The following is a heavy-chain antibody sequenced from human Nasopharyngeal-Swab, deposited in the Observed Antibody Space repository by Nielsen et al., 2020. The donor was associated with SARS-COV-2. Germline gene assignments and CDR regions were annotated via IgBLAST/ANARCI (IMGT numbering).Heavy chain of an antibody. Sequence: GESLKISCAASGFTFSSYAMHWVRQAPGKGLEWVAVISYDGSNKYYADSVKGRFTISRDNSKNTLYLQMNSLRAEDTAVYYCARDRSYDYIWGSYRATSFDYWGQGTLVTVSS. V-gene: IGHV3-30-3*01. D-gene: IGHD3-16*02. J-gene: IGHJ4*02. CDR2: ISYDGSNK. CDR3: ARDRSYDYIWGSYRATSFDY. CDR1: GFTFSSYA.